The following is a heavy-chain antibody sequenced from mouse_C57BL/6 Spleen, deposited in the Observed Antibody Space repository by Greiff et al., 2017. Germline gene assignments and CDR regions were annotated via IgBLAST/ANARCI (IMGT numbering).Heavy chain of an antibody. D-gene: IGHD1-1*01. CDR3: ASGLLRGFAY. J-gene: IGHJ3*01. CDR1: GFSLTSYG. CDR2: IWSGGST. Sequence: QVQLQQSGPGLVQPSQSLSITCTVSGFSLTSYGVHWVRQSPGKGLEWLGVIWSGGSTDYNAAFISRLSISKDNSKSQVFFKMNSLQADDTAIYYCASGLLRGFAYWGQGTLVTVSA. V-gene: IGHV2-2*01.